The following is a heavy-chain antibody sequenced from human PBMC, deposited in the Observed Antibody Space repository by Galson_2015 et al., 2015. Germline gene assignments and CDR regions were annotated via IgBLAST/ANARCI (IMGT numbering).Heavy chain of an antibody. Sequence: SVKVSCKASGYTFTSYAMNWVRQAPGQGLEWMGWINTNTGNPTYAQGFTGRFVFSLDTSVSTAYLQISSLKAEDTAVYYCARDGVMYYDFWSGYYTLDYWGQGTLVTVSS. D-gene: IGHD3-3*01. V-gene: IGHV7-4-1*02. CDR3: ARDGVMYYDFWSGYYTLDY. CDR2: INTNTGNP. CDR1: GYTFTSYA. J-gene: IGHJ4*02.